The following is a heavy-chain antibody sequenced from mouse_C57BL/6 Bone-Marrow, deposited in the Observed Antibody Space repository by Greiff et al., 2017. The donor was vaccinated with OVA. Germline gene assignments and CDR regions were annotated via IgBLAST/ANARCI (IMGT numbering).Heavy chain of an antibody. CDR2: IHPNSGST. CDR3: ARRDDGTRDYFDY. D-gene: IGHD2-3*01. CDR1: GYTFTSYW. J-gene: IGHJ2*01. V-gene: IGHV1-64*01. Sequence: QVQLQQPGAELVKPGASVKLSCKASGYTFTSYWMHWVKQRPGQGLEWIGMIHPNSGSTNYNEKFKSKATLTVDKSSSTAYMQLSSLTSEDSAVYYCARRDDGTRDYFDYWGQGTTLTVS.